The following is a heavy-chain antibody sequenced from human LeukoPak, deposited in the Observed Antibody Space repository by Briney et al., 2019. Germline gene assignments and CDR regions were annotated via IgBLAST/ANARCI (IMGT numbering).Heavy chain of an antibody. D-gene: IGHD3-22*01. CDR3: ARGITMIVVVITLGFDY. CDR1: GFTFSSYA. Sequence: GGSLRLSCAASGFTFSSYAMHWVRQAPGKGLEGVAVISYDGSNKYYADSVKGRFTISRDNSKNTLYLQMNSLRAEDTAVYYCARGITMIVVVITLGFDYWGQGTLVTVSS. CDR2: ISYDGSNK. V-gene: IGHV3-30-3*01. J-gene: IGHJ4*02.